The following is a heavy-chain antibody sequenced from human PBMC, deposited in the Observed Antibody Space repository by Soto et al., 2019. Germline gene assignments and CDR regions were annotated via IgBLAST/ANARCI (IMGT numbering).Heavy chain of an antibody. Sequence: SETLSLTCTVSGGSTSSSSYQLVWIRQPPGKGLEWIGNVYYNGNTYYNPSLKSRLTISVDTSNNQFSLKVKSVTAADTAVYYCARLSGSYNDRYFDYWGQGTLVTVSS. V-gene: IGHV4-39*01. CDR3: ARLSGSYNDRYFDY. CDR1: GGSTSSSSYQ. CDR2: VYYNGNT. J-gene: IGHJ4*02. D-gene: IGHD1-26*01.